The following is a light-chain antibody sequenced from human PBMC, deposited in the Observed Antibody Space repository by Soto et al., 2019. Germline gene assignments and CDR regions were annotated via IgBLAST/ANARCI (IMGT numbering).Light chain of an antibody. CDR3: CSYAGSNWV. CDR2: EVS. J-gene: IGLJ3*02. Sequence: QSALTQPASVSGSPGQSITISCTGTRRDVGGYNLVSWYQQHPGKAPKLMIYEVSKRPSGVSNRFSGSKSGNTASLTIAGLQAEDEADYCCCSYAGSNWVFGGGTKLTVL. CDR1: RRDVGGYNL. V-gene: IGLV2-23*02.